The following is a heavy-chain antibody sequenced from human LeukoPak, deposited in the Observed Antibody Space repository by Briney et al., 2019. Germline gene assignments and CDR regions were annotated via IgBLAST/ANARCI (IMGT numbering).Heavy chain of an antibody. CDR3: ARDHDSSIDY. J-gene: IGHJ4*02. D-gene: IGHD3-22*01. CDR1: GYTFTSYG. V-gene: IGHV1-18*01. CDR2: ISAYNGNT. Sequence: ASVKVSCKASGYTFTSYGISWVRQAPGQGLEWMGWISAYNGNTNYVQRFLGRVTMTTDTSTSTVYMELRSLRSDDTAVYYCARDHDSSIDYWGQGTLVTVSS.